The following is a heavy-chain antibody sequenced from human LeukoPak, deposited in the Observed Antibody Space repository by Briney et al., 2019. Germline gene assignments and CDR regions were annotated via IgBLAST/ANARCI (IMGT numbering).Heavy chain of an antibody. Sequence: SETLSLTCTVSGGSISSSSYYWGWVRQPPGKGLEWIGSIYYSGSTYHNPSLKSRVTISVDTSKNQFSLKLSSVTAADTAVYYCARDLYTSGSGSYYNNWFDPWGQGTLVTVSS. V-gene: IGHV4-39*07. CDR1: GGSISSSSYY. CDR2: IYYSGST. CDR3: ARDLYTSGSGSYYNNWFDP. J-gene: IGHJ5*02. D-gene: IGHD3-10*01.